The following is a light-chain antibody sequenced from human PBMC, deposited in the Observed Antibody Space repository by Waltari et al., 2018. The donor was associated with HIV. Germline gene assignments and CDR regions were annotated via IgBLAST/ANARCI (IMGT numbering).Light chain of an antibody. CDR3: SSYAGSNNYV. CDR1: SSDVGRYNY. CDR2: EVS. V-gene: IGLV2-8*01. Sequence: QSALTQPPSASGSPGQSVTISCTGTSSDVGRYNYVSWYEQHQGKAPKLMIYEVSKRPSGVPDRFSGSKSGNTASLTVSGLQAEDEADYYCSSYAGSNNYVFGTGTKVTVL. J-gene: IGLJ1*01.